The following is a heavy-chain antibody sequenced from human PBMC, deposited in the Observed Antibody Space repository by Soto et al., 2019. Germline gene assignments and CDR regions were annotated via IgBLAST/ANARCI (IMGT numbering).Heavy chain of an antibody. CDR3: ARYHTDVVA. CDR2: INSDGSST. V-gene: IGHV3-74*01. J-gene: IGHJ4*02. CDR1: GFTFSSYW. D-gene: IGHD2-2*01. Sequence: PGGSLRLSCAASGFTFSSYWLHWVRHALGKGLVWVSRINSDGSSTSYADSVKGRFTIPRDNAKNTLYLQMNSLRAEDTAVYYCARYHTDVVAWGRGSLVTVAS.